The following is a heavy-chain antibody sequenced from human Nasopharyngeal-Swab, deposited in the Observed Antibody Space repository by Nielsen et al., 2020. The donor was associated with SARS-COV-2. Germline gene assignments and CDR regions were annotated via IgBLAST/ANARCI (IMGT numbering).Heavy chain of an antibody. CDR3: ARIAGRGSIYYYYMDV. J-gene: IGHJ6*03. CDR2: ISGSGSYV. Sequence: GASLQISCAGSGFTFNTYSMIWVRQVPGEGLEWVSSISGSGSYVYYADSVKGRFTISKDSAKNSPYLQMNSLRADDTAVYFCARIAGRGSIYYYYMDVWGTGTTVTVSS. CDR1: GFTFNTYS. D-gene: IGHD1-26*01. V-gene: IGHV3-21*01.